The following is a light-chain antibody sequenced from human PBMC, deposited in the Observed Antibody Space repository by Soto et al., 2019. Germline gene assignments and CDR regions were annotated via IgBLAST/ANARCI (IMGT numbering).Light chain of an antibody. CDR1: SSDVGYYNY. Sequence: QSVLTQPASVSGSPGQSITISCTGTSSDVGYYNYVSWYQHHPGKVPKLMIYEVSNRPSGVSNRFSGSKSGNTASLTISGLQAEDEADYYCSSYTTSSTQVFGGGTKLTFL. J-gene: IGLJ3*02. CDR2: EVS. V-gene: IGLV2-14*01. CDR3: SSYTTSSTQV.